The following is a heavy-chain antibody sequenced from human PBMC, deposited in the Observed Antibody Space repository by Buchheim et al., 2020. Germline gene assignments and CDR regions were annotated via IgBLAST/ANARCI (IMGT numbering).Heavy chain of an antibody. CDR1: GGSFSGYY. Sequence: QVQLQQWGAGLLKPSETLSLTCAVYGGSFSGYYWSWIRQPPGKGLEWIGEINHSGSTNYNPSLKSRVTISVDTSKNKFSLKLSSVTAADTAVYYCARGFGPHRGMDVWGQGTT. V-gene: IGHV4-34*01. CDR2: INHSGST. CDR3: ARGFGPHRGMDV. D-gene: IGHD3/OR15-3a*01. J-gene: IGHJ6*02.